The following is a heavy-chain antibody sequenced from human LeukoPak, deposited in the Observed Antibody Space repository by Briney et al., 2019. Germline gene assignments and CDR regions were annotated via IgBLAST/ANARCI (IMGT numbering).Heavy chain of an antibody. CDR2: ISGSGGST. V-gene: IGHV3-23*01. D-gene: IGHD3-10*01. Sequence: PGGSLRLSCAASGFTFSSYAMSWVRQAPGKGLEWVSAISGSGGSTYYADSVKGRFTISRDNSKNTLYPQMNSLRGEDTAVYYRAKDHGYYGSGSYCDYWGQGTLVTVSS. J-gene: IGHJ4*02. CDR3: AKDHGYYGSGSYCDY. CDR1: GFTFSSYA.